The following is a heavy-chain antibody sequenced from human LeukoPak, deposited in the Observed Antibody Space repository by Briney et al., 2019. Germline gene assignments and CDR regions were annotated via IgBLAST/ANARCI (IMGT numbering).Heavy chain of an antibody. CDR3: ARGSSGSYGWFDP. V-gene: IGHV3-30*04. CDR1: GFTFSSYV. D-gene: IGHD1-26*01. CDR2: ISYDGSNE. J-gene: IGHJ5*02. Sequence: PGGSLRLSCAASGFTFSSYVMHWVRQAPGKGLERVAIISYDGSNEYYADSVKGRFTISRDNSKNTLYLQMNSLRAADTAVYYCARGSSGSYGWFDPWGQGTLVTVSS.